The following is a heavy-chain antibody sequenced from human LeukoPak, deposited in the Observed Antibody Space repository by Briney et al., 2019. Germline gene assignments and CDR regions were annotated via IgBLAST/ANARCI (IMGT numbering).Heavy chain of an antibody. V-gene: IGHV4-4*07. D-gene: IGHD3-3*01. J-gene: IGHJ6*03. CDR2: IYTSGST. Sequence: KPSETLSLTCTVSGGSISSYYWSWIRQPAGKGLEWIGRIYTSGSTNYNPSLKSRVTMSVDTSKNQFSLKLSSVTAADTAVYYCAREFRRWAIDFWRPYYMDVWGKGTTVTVSS. CDR3: AREFRRWAIDFWRPYYMDV. CDR1: GGSISSYY.